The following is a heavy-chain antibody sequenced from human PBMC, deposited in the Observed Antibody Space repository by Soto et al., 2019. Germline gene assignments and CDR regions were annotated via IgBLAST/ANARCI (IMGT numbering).Heavy chain of an antibody. V-gene: IGHV4-59*01. Sequence: SETLSLTCTVSGGSISSYYWSWIRQPPGKGLEWIGYIYYSGSTNYNPSLKSRVTISVDTSKNQFSLKLSSVTAADTAVYYCARAREGFLEWSHGMDVWGQGTTVTVS. D-gene: IGHD3-3*01. CDR2: IYYSGST. CDR1: GGSISSYY. CDR3: ARAREGFLEWSHGMDV. J-gene: IGHJ6*02.